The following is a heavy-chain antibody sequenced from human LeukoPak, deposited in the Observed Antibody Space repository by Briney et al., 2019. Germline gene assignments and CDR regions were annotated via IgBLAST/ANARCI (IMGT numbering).Heavy chain of an antibody. Sequence: GGSLRLSCAASGFTFNNYAINWVRQAPGKGLEGVSSISGGGETTYYADSAKGRFTISRDNSQNTLYLQMNSLRAEDTAVYYCARDYADYVGYFFFDYWGQGTLVTVSS. J-gene: IGHJ4*02. D-gene: IGHD4-17*01. CDR2: ISGGGETT. V-gene: IGHV3-23*01. CDR3: ARDYADYVGYFFFDY. CDR1: GFTFNNYA.